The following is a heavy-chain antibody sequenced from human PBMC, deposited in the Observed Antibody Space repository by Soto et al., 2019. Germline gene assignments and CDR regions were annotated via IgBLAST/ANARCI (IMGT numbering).Heavy chain of an antibody. Sequence: QVQLVQSGPEVKRPGASVKVSCKASGYTFTTYYMHWVRKAPGQGLEWLGIINPNGGSTTYAQKFQGRVTMTRDTSTSTVYLELSSLRSEDTAVYYCARAGYCSGGTCFHGNCDYWGQGTLVTVSA. V-gene: IGHV1-46*01. D-gene: IGHD2-15*01. CDR1: GYTFTTYY. CDR3: ARAGYCSGGTCFHGNCDY. CDR2: INPNGGST. J-gene: IGHJ4*02.